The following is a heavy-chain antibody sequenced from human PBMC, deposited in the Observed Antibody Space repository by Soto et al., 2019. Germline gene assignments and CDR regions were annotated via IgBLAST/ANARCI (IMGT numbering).Heavy chain of an antibody. D-gene: IGHD2-21*01. Sequence: QAQLQQWGAGLLKPSETLSLTCAVYGGSFSGYYWSWIRQSPGKGLEWIGEINHSGSTNYNPSLKSRVTISVDTSKNQFSLKMTSVAAADTAMYYCARGIAMRLVVHSDASDKYYLDSWGQGTLVTVSS. CDR3: ARGIAMRLVVHSDASDKYYLDS. CDR1: GGSFSGYY. J-gene: IGHJ4*02. V-gene: IGHV4-34*01. CDR2: INHSGST.